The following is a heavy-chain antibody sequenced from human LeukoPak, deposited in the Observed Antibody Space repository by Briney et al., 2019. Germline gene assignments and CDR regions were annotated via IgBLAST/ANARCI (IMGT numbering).Heavy chain of an antibody. D-gene: IGHD1-26*01. CDR3: ATDPPHSGSYYAFDI. V-gene: IGHV1-69-2*01. J-gene: IGHJ3*02. Sequence: ASVKVSCKVSGYTFTDYYMHWVQQAPGNGLEWMGLVDPEDGETIYAEKFQGRVTITADTSTDTAYMELSSLRSEDTAVYYCATDPPHSGSYYAFDIWGQGTMVTVSS. CDR2: VDPEDGET. CDR1: GYTFTDYY.